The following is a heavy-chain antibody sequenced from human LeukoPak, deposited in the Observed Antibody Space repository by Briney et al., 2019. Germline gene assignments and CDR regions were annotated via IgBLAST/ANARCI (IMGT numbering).Heavy chain of an antibody. Sequence: GGSLRLSCAASGFTFSNAWMSWVRQAPGKGLEWVGRIKSKTDGGTTDYAAPVKGRFTISRDDSKNTLYLQMNSLRAEDTAVYYCAKGLDPNFETWLVPPERLGFDYWGQGTLVTVSS. D-gene: IGHD6-19*01. J-gene: IGHJ4*02. CDR2: IKSKTDGGTT. CDR3: AKGLDPNFETWLVPPERLGFDY. V-gene: IGHV3-15*01. CDR1: GFTFSNAW.